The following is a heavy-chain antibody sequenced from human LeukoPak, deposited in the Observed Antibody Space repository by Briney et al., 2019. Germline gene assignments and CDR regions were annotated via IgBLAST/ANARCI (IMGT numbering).Heavy chain of an antibody. Sequence: GGLRLSCAAAGFTFNNYAMSWVRQAPGKGLKWVSGISSGGSTYYADSVKGRFTISRDNSKNTLYLQMNSLRAEDTAVYYCAGRGGSGSYFDYWGQGTLVTVSS. V-gene: IGHV3-23*01. CDR3: AGRGGSGSYFDY. CDR2: ISSGGST. J-gene: IGHJ4*02. CDR1: GFTFNNYA. D-gene: IGHD3-10*01.